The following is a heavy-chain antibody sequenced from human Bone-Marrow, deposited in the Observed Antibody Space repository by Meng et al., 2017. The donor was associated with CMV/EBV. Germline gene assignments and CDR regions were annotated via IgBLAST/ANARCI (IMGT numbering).Heavy chain of an antibody. CDR1: GGSVSSGSYY. D-gene: IGHD6-19*01. Sequence: SETLSLTCTVSGGSVSSGSYYWSWIRQPPGKGLEWIGYIYYSGSTNYNPSLKSRVTISVDTSKNQFSLKLSSVTAADTAVYYCARGHPSSSGWYRDYWGQGTLVAVSS. CDR2: IYYSGST. J-gene: IGHJ4*02. V-gene: IGHV4-61*01. CDR3: ARGHPSSSGWYRDY.